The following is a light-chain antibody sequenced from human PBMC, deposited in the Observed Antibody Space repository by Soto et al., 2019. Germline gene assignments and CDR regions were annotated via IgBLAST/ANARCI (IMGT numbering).Light chain of an antibody. CDR2: QVS. CDR1: SSDVGDYNY. V-gene: IGLV2-14*01. Sequence: QSALTQPASVSGSPGQSITISCTGTSSDVGDYNYVSWYQQHPGKAPKLLIYQVSGWPSGVSPRFSGSKSGNTASLTISGLQPEDEADYYCGSYTSSSTLAYAFGTGTKLTVL. J-gene: IGLJ1*01. CDR3: GSYTSSSTLAYA.